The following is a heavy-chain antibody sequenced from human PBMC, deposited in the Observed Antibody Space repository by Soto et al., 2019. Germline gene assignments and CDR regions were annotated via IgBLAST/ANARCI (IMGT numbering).Heavy chain of an antibody. V-gene: IGHV3-30-3*01. CDR2: ISYDGSNK. J-gene: IGHJ4*02. CDR1: GFTFSSYA. CDR3: ARANPRLGGATDY. D-gene: IGHD1-26*01. Sequence: QVQLVESGGGVVRPGRSLRLSCAASGFTFSSYAMHWVRQAPGKGLEWVAVISYDGSNKYYADSVKGRFTISRDNSKNTLYLQMNSLRAEDTAVYYCARANPRLGGATDYWGQGTLVTVSS.